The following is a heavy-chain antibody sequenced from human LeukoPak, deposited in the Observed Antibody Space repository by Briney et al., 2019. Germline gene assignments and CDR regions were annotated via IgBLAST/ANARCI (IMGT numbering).Heavy chain of an antibody. CDR2: IFSSGST. D-gene: IGHD3-9*01. CDR3: ARHTPGSFDFV. CDR1: EGSISGYY. V-gene: IGHV4-59*08. Sequence: SETLSLTCTVSEGSISGYYSSWIRQPPGKGLEWIGFIFSSGSTSYNPSLKSRVTISVDTSKNQVSLRLNSGTAADTAMYYCARHTPGSFDFVWGQGTLVTVSS. J-gene: IGHJ4*02.